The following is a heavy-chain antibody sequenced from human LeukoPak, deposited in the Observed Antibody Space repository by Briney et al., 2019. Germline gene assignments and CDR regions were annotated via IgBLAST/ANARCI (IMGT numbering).Heavy chain of an antibody. V-gene: IGHV5-51*01. D-gene: IGHD3-3*01. J-gene: IGHJ3*02. CDR1: GFSFPSYW. Sequence: GESLKISCKASGFSFPSYWIGWMRQMPGKGLEWMGIMYPGDSNVRYSPSFRGQVTISADKSINTAFLQWNSLKASDTAMYYCAIPATVFGVVNVFDIWGQGTMVFVSS. CDR2: MYPGDSNV. CDR3: AIPATVFGVVNVFDI.